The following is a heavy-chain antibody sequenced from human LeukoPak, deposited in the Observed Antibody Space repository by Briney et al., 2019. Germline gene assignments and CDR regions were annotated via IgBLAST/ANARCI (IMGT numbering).Heavy chain of an antibody. CDR1: GGSISSSTYY. CDR3: ARLFYDFWSGHYYYYMDV. CDR2: ISYSGSP. J-gene: IGHJ6*03. D-gene: IGHD3-3*01. V-gene: IGHV4-39*01. Sequence: SETLSLTCTVSGGSISSSTYYWGSIRQPPGKGLEWIGSISYSGSPYYNPSLKSRVTICVDTSKNQFSLKVSSMTAADTAVYYCARLFYDFWSGHYYYYMDVWGKGTTVTVSS.